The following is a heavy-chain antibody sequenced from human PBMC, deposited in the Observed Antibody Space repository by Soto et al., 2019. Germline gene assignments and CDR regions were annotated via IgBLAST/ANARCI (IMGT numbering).Heavy chain of an antibody. CDR2: VRNKANRYTT. D-gene: IGHD6-19*01. Sequence: GGSLRLSCAASGFTFSDHYMDWVRQAPGKGLEWVGRVRNKANRYTTEYAASVKGRFTISRDDSKNSLYLQMNSLRAEDTAVYYCAKDLAVAGLFDPWGQGTLVTVSS. J-gene: IGHJ5*02. CDR1: GFTFSDHY. V-gene: IGHV3-72*01. CDR3: AKDLAVAGLFDP.